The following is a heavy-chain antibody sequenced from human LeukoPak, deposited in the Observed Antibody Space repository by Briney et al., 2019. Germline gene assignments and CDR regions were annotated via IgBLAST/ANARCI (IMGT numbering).Heavy chain of an antibody. Sequence: GASVKVSCKASGYTFTSYGISWVRQAPGQGLEWMGWISAHTGTTNYAQKFQGRVTMTTDTSTSTAYMELRSLRSDDTAVYYCARARPPYVEPYSSSWYPPDYWGQGTLVTVSS. CDR2: ISAHTGTT. CDR1: GYTFTSYG. D-gene: IGHD6-13*01. CDR3: ARARPPYVEPYSSSWYPPDY. V-gene: IGHV1-18*01. J-gene: IGHJ4*02.